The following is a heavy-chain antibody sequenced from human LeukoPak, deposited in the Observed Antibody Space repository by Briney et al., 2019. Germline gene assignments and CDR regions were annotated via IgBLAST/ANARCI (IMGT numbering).Heavy chain of an antibody. CDR2: IYHSGST. CDR1: GGSISSGGYY. J-gene: IGHJ4*02. Sequence: PSETLSLTCTVSGGSISSGGYYWSWIRQPPGKGLEWIGYIYHSGSTYYNPSLKSRVTISVDTSKNQFSLKLSSVTAADTAVYYCARGGFVVGGRLDYWGQGTLVTVSS. V-gene: IGHV4-61*08. CDR3: ARGGFVVGGRLDY. D-gene: IGHD2-15*01.